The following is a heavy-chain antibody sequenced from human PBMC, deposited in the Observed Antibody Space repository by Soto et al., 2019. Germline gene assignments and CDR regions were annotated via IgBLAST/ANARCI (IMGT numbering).Heavy chain of an antibody. CDR3: ARHGGYSYGCDY. D-gene: IGHD5-18*01. CDR1: GGSISSSSYY. Sequence: PSETLSLTCTVSGGSISSSSYYWGWIRQPPGKGLEWIGSIYYSGSTYYNPSLKSRVTISVDTSKNQFSLKLSSVTAADTAVYYCARHGGYSYGCDYWGQGTLVTVSS. V-gene: IGHV4-39*01. CDR2: IYYSGST. J-gene: IGHJ4*02.